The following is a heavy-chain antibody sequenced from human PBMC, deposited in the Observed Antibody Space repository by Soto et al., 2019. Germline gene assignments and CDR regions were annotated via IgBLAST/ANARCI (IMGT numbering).Heavy chain of an antibody. Sequence: PSETLSLTCTVSGGSISSSSYYWGWIRQPPGKGLEWIGSIYYSGSTYYNPSLKSRVTISVDTSKNQFSLKLSSVTAADTAVYYCARDTGYRSGWFADWGQGTLVIVSS. CDR3: ARDTGYRSGWFAD. J-gene: IGHJ4*02. CDR2: IYYSGST. D-gene: IGHD6-19*01. V-gene: IGHV4-39*01. CDR1: GGSISSSSYY.